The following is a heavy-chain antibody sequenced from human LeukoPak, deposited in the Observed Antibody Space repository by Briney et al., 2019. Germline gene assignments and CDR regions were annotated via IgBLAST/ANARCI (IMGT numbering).Heavy chain of an antibody. J-gene: IGHJ4*02. CDR1: GGSVTSDIYY. CDR2: IYNSGST. CDR3: ARGYCGSTSCYGVFDY. Sequence: SETLSLTRTVSGGSVTSDIYYWSWIRQPPGKGLEWIGYIYNSGSTNYNPSLKSRVTISVDTSKDQFSLRLSSVTAADTAVYYCARGYCGSTSCYGVFDYWGQGTLVTVSS. D-gene: IGHD2-2*01. V-gene: IGHV4-61*01.